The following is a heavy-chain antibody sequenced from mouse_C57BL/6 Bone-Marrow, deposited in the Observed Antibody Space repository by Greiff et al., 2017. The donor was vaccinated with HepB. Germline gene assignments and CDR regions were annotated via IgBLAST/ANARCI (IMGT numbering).Heavy chain of an antibody. Sequence: VQLQQSGPVLVKPGASVKMSCKASGYTFTDYYMNWVKQSHGKSLEWIGVINPYNGGTSYNQKFKGKATLTVDKSSSTAYMELNSLTSEDSAVYYCAIGAIYYGNYFDYWGQGTTLTVSS. CDR3: AIGAIYYGNYFDY. CDR2: INPYNGGT. J-gene: IGHJ2*01. V-gene: IGHV1-19*01. D-gene: IGHD2-1*01. CDR1: GYTFTDYY.